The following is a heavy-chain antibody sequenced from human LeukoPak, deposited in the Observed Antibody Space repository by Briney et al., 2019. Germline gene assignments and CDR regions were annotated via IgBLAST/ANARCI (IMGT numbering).Heavy chain of an antibody. V-gene: IGHV3-48*03. CDR1: GFTFSSFE. Sequence: GGSLRLSCAASGFTFSSFEMNWVRQAPGKGLEWVSYISNSGDTIYYTDSVKGRFTISRDNAKNSLYLQMNSLRAEDTAVYYCAREAITAGRGYYFDYWGQGTLVTVSS. J-gene: IGHJ4*02. D-gene: IGHD6-13*01. CDR3: AREAITAGRGYYFDY. CDR2: ISNSGDTI.